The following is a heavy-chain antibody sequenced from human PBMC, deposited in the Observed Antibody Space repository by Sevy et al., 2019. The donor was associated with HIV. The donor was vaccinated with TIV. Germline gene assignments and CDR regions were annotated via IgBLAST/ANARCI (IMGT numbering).Heavy chain of an antibody. CDR1: GFTFSSYS. D-gene: IGHD3-3*01. Sequence: GSLRLSCAASGFTFSSYSMNWVRQAPGKGLEWVSSISSSSSYIYYADSVKGRFTISRDNAKNSLYLQMNSLRAEDTAVYYCARDRSYYDFWSGHQGFDPWGQGTLVTVSS. CDR3: ARDRSYYDFWSGHQGFDP. CDR2: ISSSSSYI. J-gene: IGHJ5*02. V-gene: IGHV3-21*01.